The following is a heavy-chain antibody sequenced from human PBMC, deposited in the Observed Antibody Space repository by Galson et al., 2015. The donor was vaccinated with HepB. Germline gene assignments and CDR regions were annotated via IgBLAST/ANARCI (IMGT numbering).Heavy chain of an antibody. Sequence: SLRLSCAVSGFTYNNYWMSWVRQAPGRGLEWVANIKQDGSEKYYVDSVEGRFTVSRDNAKKTLYLDMNALSVEDTAVYYCARGWDTDVTSNCDYWGQGALVTVSS. V-gene: IGHV3-7*03. CDR2: IKQDGSEK. J-gene: IGHJ4*02. D-gene: IGHD5-18*01. CDR1: GFTYNNYW. CDR3: ARGWDTDVTSNCDY.